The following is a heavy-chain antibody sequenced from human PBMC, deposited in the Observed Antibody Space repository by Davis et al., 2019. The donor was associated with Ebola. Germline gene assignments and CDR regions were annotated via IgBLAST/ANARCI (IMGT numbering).Heavy chain of an antibody. Sequence: GESLKISCTDSVITFSSYAMTWVRQAPGKGLEWVSAISGSGGSTYYADSVKGRFTISRDNSRNTLYLEMSSLRVEDTAVYYCARAADTSGYFPHFWGQGTLVIVSS. CDR1: VITFSSYA. CDR2: ISGSGGST. J-gene: IGHJ4*02. D-gene: IGHD3-22*01. V-gene: IGHV3-23*01. CDR3: ARAADTSGYFPHF.